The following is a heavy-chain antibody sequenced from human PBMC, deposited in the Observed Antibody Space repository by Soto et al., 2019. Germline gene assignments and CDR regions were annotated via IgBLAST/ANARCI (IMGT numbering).Heavy chain of an antibody. V-gene: IGHV1-2*02. J-gene: IGHJ4*02. CDR3: ARTYDILTGYLDY. D-gene: IGHD3-9*01. Sequence: ASVKVSCKASGYTFTGYYMHWVRQAPGQGLEWMGWINPNSGGTNYAQKFQGRVTMTRDTSISTAYMELSRLRSDDTAVYYCARTYDILTGYLDYWGQGTLVTV. CDR2: INPNSGGT. CDR1: GYTFTGYY.